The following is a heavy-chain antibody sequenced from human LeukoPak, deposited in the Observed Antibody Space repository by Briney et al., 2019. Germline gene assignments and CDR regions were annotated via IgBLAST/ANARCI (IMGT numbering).Heavy chain of an antibody. Sequence: GGSLRLSCAASGFTFSSYSMNWVRQAPGKGLEWVSYISSSSSNMYYADSVKGRFTISRDNAKNSLYLQMNSLRAEDTAVYYCASLGCSSTNCYNYWGQGTLVTVSS. D-gene: IGHD2-2*02. CDR2: ISSSSSNM. V-gene: IGHV3-48*01. CDR1: GFTFSSYS. J-gene: IGHJ4*02. CDR3: ASLGCSSTNCYNY.